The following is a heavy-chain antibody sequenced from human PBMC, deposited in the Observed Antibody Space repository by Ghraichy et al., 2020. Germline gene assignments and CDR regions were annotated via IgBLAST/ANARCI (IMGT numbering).Heavy chain of an antibody. CDR1: GFTFGRDW. CDR3: VRDHDY. Sequence: GGSLRLSCAASGFTFGRDWISWVRQAPGKGLEWVGNIKEDGREQYYVDSVKGRFTISRDNAKNSLYLHMDSLRAEDTAVYYCVRDHDYWGRGTLVSVSS. J-gene: IGHJ4*02. CDR2: IKEDGREQ. V-gene: IGHV3-7*03.